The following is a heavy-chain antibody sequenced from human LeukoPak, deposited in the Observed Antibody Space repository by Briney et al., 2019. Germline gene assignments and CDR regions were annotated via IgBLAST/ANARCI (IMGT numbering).Heavy chain of an antibody. CDR1: GFTFSSYS. D-gene: IGHD3-10*01. CDR2: ISSSSSTI. Sequence: GGSLRLSCAASGFTFSSYSMNWVRQAPGKGLEWVSYISSSSSTIHYADSVKGRFTISRDNAKNSLYLQMNSLRAEDTAVYYCAEEGGEFYDRYYYYMDVWGKGTTVTVSS. CDR3: AEEGGEFYDRYYYYMDV. V-gene: IGHV3-48*01. J-gene: IGHJ6*03.